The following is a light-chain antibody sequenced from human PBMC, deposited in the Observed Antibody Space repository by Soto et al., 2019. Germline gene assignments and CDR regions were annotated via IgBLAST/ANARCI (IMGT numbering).Light chain of an antibody. Sequence: DVQMTQSPSSLSAFVGDRVTITCRARQGIAPYLAWFQQKPGKVPKLLIYATSTLQSGVPSRFSGSGSGTEFTLTINSLQPEDVGTYYCQKYNSAPLTFGGGTKVEIK. CDR3: QKYNSAPLT. V-gene: IGKV1-27*01. CDR1: QGIAPY. J-gene: IGKJ4*01. CDR2: ATS.